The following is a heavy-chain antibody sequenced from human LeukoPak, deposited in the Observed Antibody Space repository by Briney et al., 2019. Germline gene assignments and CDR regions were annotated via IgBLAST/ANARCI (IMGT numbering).Heavy chain of an antibody. CDR3: ARLVVPPGNRGWYYEH. D-gene: IGHD2-2*01. J-gene: IGHJ4*02. CDR1: GFIFSNYW. CDR2: INQRGSEK. V-gene: IGHV3-7*03. Sequence: PGGSLRLSCAASGFIFSNYWMAWVRQGPGEGPEWVANINQRGSEKYYVDSVRGRFTISGDNAKNSLDLQMNSLRVEDTAIYYCARLVVPPGNRGWYYEHWGQGTLVTVSS.